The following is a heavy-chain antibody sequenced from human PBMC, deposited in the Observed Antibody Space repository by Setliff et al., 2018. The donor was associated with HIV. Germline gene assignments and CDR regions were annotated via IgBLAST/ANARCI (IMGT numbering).Heavy chain of an antibody. CDR2: ISYDESNK. V-gene: IGHV3-30*01. D-gene: IGHD1-26*01. Sequence: GGSLRLSCVASGFTFSSNWLSWVRQAPGKGLEWVTVISYDESNKYYGDSVKGRFTISRDNSKNTLYLQMNSLRAEDTAVYYCARGPNRYSGTYSYYYYMDVWGKGTTVTVSS. J-gene: IGHJ6*03. CDR1: GFTFSSNW. CDR3: ARGPNRYSGTYSYYYYMDV.